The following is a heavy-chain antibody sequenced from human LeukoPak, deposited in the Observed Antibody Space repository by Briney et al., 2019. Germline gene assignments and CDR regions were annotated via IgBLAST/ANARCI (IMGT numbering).Heavy chain of an antibody. V-gene: IGHV4-34*01. CDR1: GGSFSDYF. J-gene: IGHJ5*02. CDR3: ARLSRPTYNGWFDP. Sequence: SETLSLTCAVYGGSFSDYFWGWIRQPPGKGLEWIGEINHSGRTYYNPSLKSRVTISVDTSKNQFSLKLSSVTAADTAVYYCARLSRPTYNGWFDPWGQGTLVTVSS. CDR2: INHSGRT. D-gene: IGHD5-24*01.